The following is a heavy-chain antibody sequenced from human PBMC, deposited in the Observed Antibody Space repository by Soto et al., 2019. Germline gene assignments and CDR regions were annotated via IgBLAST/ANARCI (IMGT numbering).Heavy chain of an antibody. CDR3: AKGLGRYSSGFDY. Sequence: PGGSLRLSCAASGFTFDDYAMHWVRQAPGKGLEWVSGISWNSGSIGYADSVKGRFTISRDNAKNSLYLQMNSLRAEDTALYYCAKGLGRYSSGFDYWGQATLVTVSS. V-gene: IGHV3-9*01. CDR2: ISWNSGSI. J-gene: IGHJ4*02. CDR1: GFTFDDYA. D-gene: IGHD6-19*01.